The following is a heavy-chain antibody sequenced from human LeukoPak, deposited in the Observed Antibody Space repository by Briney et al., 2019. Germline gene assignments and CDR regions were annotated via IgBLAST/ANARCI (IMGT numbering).Heavy chain of an antibody. J-gene: IGHJ4*02. Sequence: SETLSLTCAVSGYSIRSGYYWGWIRQPPGKGLEWIGSTHHSGTTYYNPSLKRRVTISVDTAKNHFSLSLSSVTAADTAVYYCAREEETTNFYYWGQGTLVTVSS. CDR2: THHSGTT. V-gene: IGHV4-38-2*02. D-gene: IGHD1/OR15-1a*01. CDR3: AREEETTNFYY. CDR1: GYSIRSGYY.